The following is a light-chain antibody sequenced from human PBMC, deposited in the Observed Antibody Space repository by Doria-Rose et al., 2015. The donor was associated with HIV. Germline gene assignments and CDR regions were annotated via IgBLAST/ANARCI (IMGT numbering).Light chain of an antibody. Sequence: DIRVTQSPSFLSASVGDRVTITCRASQGIGSSLAWYQQRPGRAPKLLIFGASTLQSGVSPRFSGSGSGTEFTLTITSLQSEDFATYYCQQLDSFPRTSGQGTELDI. CDR3: QQLDSFPRT. CDR2: GAS. CDR1: QGIGSS. J-gene: IGKJ2*01. V-gene: IGKV1-9*01.